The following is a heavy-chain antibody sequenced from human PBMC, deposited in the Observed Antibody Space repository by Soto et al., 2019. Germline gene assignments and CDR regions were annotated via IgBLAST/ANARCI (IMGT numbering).Heavy chain of an antibody. CDR2: ISGSGGST. Sequence: PGGSLRLSCAASGFTFSSYAMSWVRQAPGKGLEWVSAISGSGGSTYYADSVKGRFTISRDNSKNTLYLQMNSLRAEDTAVYYCAKDPAQNFAVVANYYYYYGMDVWGQETTVTVSS. CDR1: GFTFSSYA. D-gene: IGHD3-3*01. V-gene: IGHV3-23*01. J-gene: IGHJ6*02. CDR3: AKDPAQNFAVVANYYYYYGMDV.